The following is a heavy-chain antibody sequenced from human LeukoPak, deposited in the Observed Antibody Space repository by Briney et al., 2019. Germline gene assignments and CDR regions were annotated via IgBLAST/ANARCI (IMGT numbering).Heavy chain of an antibody. D-gene: IGHD3-10*01. Sequence: TGGSLRLSCAASGFTFSSYGLHRVRQAPGKGLEWVAVISYDGSNKYYAGFVKGRFTISRDNSKNTLYLQMNSLRAEDTAVYYCAKDGEFHFDYWGQGTLVTVSS. CDR1: GFTFSSYG. CDR3: AKDGEFHFDY. CDR2: ISYDGSNK. V-gene: IGHV3-30*18. J-gene: IGHJ4*02.